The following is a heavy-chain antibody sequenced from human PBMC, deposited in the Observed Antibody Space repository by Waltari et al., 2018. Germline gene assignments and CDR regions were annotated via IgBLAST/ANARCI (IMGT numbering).Heavy chain of an antibody. CDR1: GAFPGDDH. D-gene: IGHD3-22*01. CDR2: LRNSGGT. Sequence: HVQLQESGPGLVMPSETLSLTRSVSGAFPGDDHWTWIRQAPGKGLEWIAYLRNSGGTKCTPSLESRVTVSAVTSKKQFSLRLTSVTAADTAIYYCARLPKKYYDSLGWGFFDQWGQGILVTVSS. V-gene: IGHV4-59*08. CDR3: ARLPKKYYDSLGWGFFDQ. J-gene: IGHJ4*02.